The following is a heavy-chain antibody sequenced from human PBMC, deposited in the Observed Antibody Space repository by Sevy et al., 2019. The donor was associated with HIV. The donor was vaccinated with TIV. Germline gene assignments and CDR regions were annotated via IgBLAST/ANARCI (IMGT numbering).Heavy chain of an antibody. D-gene: IGHD2-2*01. CDR1: GYTFSNYW. CDR2: IYPGDSDT. J-gene: IGHJ4*02. CDR3: ARYPIVVVPAAEYYFDY. V-gene: IGHV5-51*01. Sequence: GESLKISCKGSGYTFSNYWIGWVRQMPGKGLEWMGVIYPGDSDTRYSPSFQGQVNISADKSSSTAYPQWSSLKTSDTAIYYCARYPIVVVPAAEYYFDYWGQGTLVTVSS.